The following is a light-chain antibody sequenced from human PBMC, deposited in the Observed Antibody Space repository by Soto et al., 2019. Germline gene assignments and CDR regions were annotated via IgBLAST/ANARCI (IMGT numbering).Light chain of an antibody. CDR1: QTVSRN. V-gene: IGKV3-15*01. CDR3: QQYNNWPPMFT. Sequence: EIVMTQSPATLSVSPGERATLSCRASQTVSRNLAWYQQKPGQAPRLLIYGASTRATGIPARFSGSGSGTEFTLTISSLQSEDFAVYHCQQYNNWPPMFTFGQGTRLEIK. CDR2: GAS. J-gene: IGKJ2*01.